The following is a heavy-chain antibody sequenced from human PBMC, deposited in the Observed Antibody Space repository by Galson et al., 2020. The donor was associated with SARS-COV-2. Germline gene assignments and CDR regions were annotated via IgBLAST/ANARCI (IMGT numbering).Heavy chain of an antibody. CDR2: FDPEDGET. CDR1: GYTLTELS. J-gene: IGHJ6*03. CDR3: ATGARGRYFDSLEYYYYMDV. Sequence: ASVKVSCKVSGYTLTELSMHWVRQAPGKGLEWMGGFDPEDGETIYAQKFQGRVTTTEDTSTDTAYMELSSLRSEDTAVYYCATGARGRYFDSLEYYYYMDVWGKGTTVTVSS. V-gene: IGHV1-24*01. D-gene: IGHD3-9*01.